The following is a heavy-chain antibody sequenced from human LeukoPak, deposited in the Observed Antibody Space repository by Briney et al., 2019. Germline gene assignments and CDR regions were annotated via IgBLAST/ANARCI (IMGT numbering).Heavy chain of an antibody. Sequence: ASVKVSCKASGYTLTSYDINWVRQATGQGLEWMGWMNPNSGNTGYAQKFQGRVTITRNTSISTAYMELSSLRSEDTAVYYCARGDSYYYMDVWGKGTTVTVSS. V-gene: IGHV1-8*03. CDR1: GYTLTSYD. J-gene: IGHJ6*03. CDR3: ARGDSYYYMDV. CDR2: MNPNSGNT. D-gene: IGHD3-22*01.